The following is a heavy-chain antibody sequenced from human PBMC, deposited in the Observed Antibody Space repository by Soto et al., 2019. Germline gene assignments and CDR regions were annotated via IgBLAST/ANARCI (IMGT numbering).Heavy chain of an antibody. Sequence: QVQLQESGPGLVKPSQTLSLTCIVSGGSISSGDYYWSWIRQPPGKGLEWIGYIYYSGSTYYNPSLKSRVTISVDTSKNQFSLKLSSVTAADTAVYYCARDLYYDFWSGTKAHAFDIWGQGTMVTVSS. CDR2: IYYSGST. CDR1: GGSISSGDYY. CDR3: ARDLYYDFWSGTKAHAFDI. J-gene: IGHJ3*02. D-gene: IGHD3-3*01. V-gene: IGHV4-30-4*01.